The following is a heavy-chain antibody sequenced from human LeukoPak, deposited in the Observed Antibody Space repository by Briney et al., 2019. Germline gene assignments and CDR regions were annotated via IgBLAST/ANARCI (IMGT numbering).Heavy chain of an antibody. D-gene: IGHD6-19*01. CDR1: GYTFTGYY. Sequence: ASLKVSCTASGYTFTGYYMHWVRQAPGQGLERMGWINPNSGGTNSAQTFQARVPITGDTSISTAYMELSRLRSADTAVYYCARGTTVAGTGYWGQGTLVTVSS. V-gene: IGHV1-2*02. CDR2: INPNSGGT. CDR3: ARGTTVAGTGY. J-gene: IGHJ4*02.